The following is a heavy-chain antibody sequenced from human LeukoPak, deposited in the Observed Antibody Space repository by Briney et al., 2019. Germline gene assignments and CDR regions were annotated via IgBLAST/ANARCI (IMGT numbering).Heavy chain of an antibody. CDR2: IIPIFGTA. CDR3: AMNWYDILTGDLYYYYGMDV. V-gene: IGHV1-69*01. D-gene: IGHD3-9*01. CDR1: GGTFSSYA. J-gene: IGHJ6*02. Sequence: SVKVSCKASGGTFSSYAISWVRQAPGQGLEWMGGIIPIFGTANYAQKFQGRVTITADESTSTAYMELSSLRSEDTAVYYCAMNWYDILTGDLYYYYGMDVWGQGTTGTVSS.